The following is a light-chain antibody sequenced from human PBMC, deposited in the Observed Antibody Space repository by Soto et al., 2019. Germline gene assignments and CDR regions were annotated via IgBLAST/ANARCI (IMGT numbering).Light chain of an antibody. CDR2: EVS. V-gene: IGLV2-14*01. Sequence: QSALTQPASVSGSPGRSITISCTGTSSDVGGYNYVSWYQQHPGKAPKLMIYEVSNRPSGVSNRFSGSKSGNTASLTISGLQAKDEADYYCSSYTSSSTVVFGGGTQLTVL. CDR1: SSDVGGYNY. J-gene: IGLJ2*01. CDR3: SSYTSSSTVV.